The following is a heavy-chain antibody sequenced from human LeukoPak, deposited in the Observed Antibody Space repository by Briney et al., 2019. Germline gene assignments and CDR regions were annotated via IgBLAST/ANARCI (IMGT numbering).Heavy chain of an antibody. CDR1: GFTFSSYG. J-gene: IGHJ3*02. CDR3: AKVKGEVIGAFDI. D-gene: IGHD3-16*01. Sequence: GGSLRLSCAASGFTFSSYGMHWVRQAPGKGLEWVAVISYDGSNKYYADSVKGRFTISRYNSKNTLYLQMNSLRAEDTAVYYCAKVKGEVIGAFDIWGQGTMVTVSS. CDR2: ISYDGSNK. V-gene: IGHV3-30*18.